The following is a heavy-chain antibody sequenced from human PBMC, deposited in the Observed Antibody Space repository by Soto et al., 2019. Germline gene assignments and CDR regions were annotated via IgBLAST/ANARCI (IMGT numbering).Heavy chain of an antibody. Sequence: GDSLKISCRGSGYSFTSYWIGWVLQMPGKGLEWMGIIYPGDSDTRYSPSFQGQVTISADKSISTAYLQWSSLKASDTAMYYCATRVQDPGKYYYGMDVWGQGTTVTVSS. D-gene: IGHD6-13*01. CDR3: ATRVQDPGKYYYGMDV. CDR2: IYPGDSDT. J-gene: IGHJ6*02. CDR1: GYSFTSYW. V-gene: IGHV5-51*01.